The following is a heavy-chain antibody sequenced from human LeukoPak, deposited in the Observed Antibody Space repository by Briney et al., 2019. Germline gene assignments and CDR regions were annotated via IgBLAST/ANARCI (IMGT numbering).Heavy chain of an antibody. CDR3: ARDSSGWPRKFDP. Sequence: ASVKVSCKASGYTFTGYYMHWVRQAPGQGLEWMGWINPNSGGTNYAQKFQGRVTMTRDTSISTAYMELSRLRSDDTAVYYCARDSSGWPRKFDPWGQGTLVTVSS. CDR2: INPNSGGT. CDR1: GYTFTGYY. J-gene: IGHJ5*02. V-gene: IGHV1-2*02. D-gene: IGHD6-19*01.